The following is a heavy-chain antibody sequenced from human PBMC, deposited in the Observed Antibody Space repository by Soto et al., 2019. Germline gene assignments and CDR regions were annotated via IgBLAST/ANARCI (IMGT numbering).Heavy chain of an antibody. CDR1: GGSISSYY. Sequence: SETLTLTCTVSGGSISSYYWSWIRQPPGKCLEWIGYIYYSGSTNYNPSLKSRVTISVDTSKNQFSLKLSSVTAADTAVYYCARAVDTERNYYYYYYMDVWGKGTTVTVSS. V-gene: IGHV4-59*01. D-gene: IGHD5-18*01. CDR3: ARAVDTERNYYYYYYMDV. CDR2: IYYSGST. J-gene: IGHJ6*03.